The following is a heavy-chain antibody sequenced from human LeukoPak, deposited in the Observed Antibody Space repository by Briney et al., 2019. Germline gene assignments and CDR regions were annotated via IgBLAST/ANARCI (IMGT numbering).Heavy chain of an antibody. D-gene: IGHD3-22*01. CDR3: ARDSSGYYYDY. Sequence: ASVKVSCKASGYTFTGYYMHWVRQAPGQGLGWMGWINPDSGGTNYAQKFQGRVTMTRDTSISTAYMELSRLRSDDTAVYYCARDSSGYYYDYWGQGTLVTVSS. V-gene: IGHV1-2*02. CDR2: INPDSGGT. CDR1: GYTFTGYY. J-gene: IGHJ4*02.